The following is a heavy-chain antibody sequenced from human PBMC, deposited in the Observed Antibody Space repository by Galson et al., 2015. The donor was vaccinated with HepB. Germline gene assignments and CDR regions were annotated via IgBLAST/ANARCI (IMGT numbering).Heavy chain of an antibody. CDR2: ISSSSSYI. J-gene: IGHJ4*02. Sequence: SLRLSCAASGFTFSSYSMNWVRQAPGKGLEWVSSISSSSSYIYYADSVKGRFTISRDNAKNSLYLQMNSLRAEDTAVYYCARDHALYYDIDYWGQGTLVTVSS. CDR1: GFTFSSYS. CDR3: ARDHALYYDIDY. V-gene: IGHV3-21*01. D-gene: IGHD3-22*01.